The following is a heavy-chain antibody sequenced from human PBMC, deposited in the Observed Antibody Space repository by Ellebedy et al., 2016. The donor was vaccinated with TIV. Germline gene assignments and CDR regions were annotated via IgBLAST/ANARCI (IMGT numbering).Heavy chain of an antibody. V-gene: IGHV1-2*04. D-gene: IGHD2-2*01. J-gene: IGHJ6*02. CDR2: INPNSGGT. CDR1: GYTFTGYY. Sequence: ASVKVSCXASGYTFTGYYMHWVRQAPGQGLEWMGWINPNSGGTNYAQKFQGWVTMTRDTSISTAYMELSRLRSDDTAVYYCARDKVYQLPLMNYYYYGMDVWGQGTTVTVSS. CDR3: ARDKVYQLPLMNYYYYGMDV.